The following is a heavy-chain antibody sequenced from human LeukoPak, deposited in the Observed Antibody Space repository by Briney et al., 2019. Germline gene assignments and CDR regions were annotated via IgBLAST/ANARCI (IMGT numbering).Heavy chain of an antibody. CDR1: GFALSSYA. D-gene: IGHD3-10*01. Sequence: GGSLRLSCGASGFALSSYAMSWVRQAPGRGLEWVSFIGGSTGKTYYADSVKGRFTISRDNSKNTLYLQMNSLRAEDTAVYYCAKMDTMVRGVIITWGQGTLVTVSS. CDR2: IGGSTGKT. J-gene: IGHJ5*02. V-gene: IGHV3-23*01. CDR3: AKMDTMVRGVIIT.